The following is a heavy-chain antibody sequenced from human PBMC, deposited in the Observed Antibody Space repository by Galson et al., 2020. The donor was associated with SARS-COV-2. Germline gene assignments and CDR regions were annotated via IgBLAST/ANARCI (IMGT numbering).Heavy chain of an antibody. D-gene: IGHD3-22*01. CDR1: EFTFSSYA. J-gene: IGHJ4*02. CDR2: ISGSGSAT. CDR3: AKRHRDSSGFDY. V-gene: IGHV3-23*01. Sequence: GGSLRLSCAASEFTFSSYAINWLRQAPGKGLEWVSGISGSGSATYYAGSVKGRFTISRDNSQNTLYLQMNGLRAEDTAIYYCAKRHRDSSGFDYWGQGARVTVSS.